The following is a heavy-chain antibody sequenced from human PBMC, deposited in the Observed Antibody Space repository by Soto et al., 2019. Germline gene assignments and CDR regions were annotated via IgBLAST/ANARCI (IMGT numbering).Heavy chain of an antibody. V-gene: IGHV4-31*03. D-gene: IGHD2-2*01. CDR2: IYYSGST. Sequence: TSETLSLTCTVSGGSISSGGYYWSWIRQHPGKGLEWIGYIYYSGSTYYNPSLKSRVTISVDTSRNQFSLKLSSVTAADTAVYYCATQLGYCSSTSCFPYYMDVWGKGTTVTVSS. CDR3: ATQLGYCSSTSCFPYYMDV. J-gene: IGHJ6*03. CDR1: GGSISSGGYY.